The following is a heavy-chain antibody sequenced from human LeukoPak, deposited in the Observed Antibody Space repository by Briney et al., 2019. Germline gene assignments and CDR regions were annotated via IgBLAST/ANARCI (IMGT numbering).Heavy chain of an antibody. V-gene: IGHV4-34*01. D-gene: IGHD6-19*01. CDR3: ARVSVAVAGTGHFDY. CDR1: GGSFSGYY. CDR2: INHSGST. J-gene: IGHJ4*02. Sequence: SETLSLTCAVYGGSFSGYYWSWIRQPPGKGLEWIGEINHSGSTNYNPSLKSRVTISVDTSKNQFSPKLSSVTAADTAVYYCARVSVAVAGTGHFDYWGQGTLVTVSS.